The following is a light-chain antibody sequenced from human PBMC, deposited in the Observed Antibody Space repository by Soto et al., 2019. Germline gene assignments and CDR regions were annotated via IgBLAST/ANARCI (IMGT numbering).Light chain of an antibody. J-gene: IGKJ4*01. V-gene: IGKV1-39*01. Sequence: DIQMTQSPSSLSASVGDRVTITCRASQSISSYLNWYQQKPGKAPKLLIYAASSLQSGVQSRLRGSGYGTNFTFTISSLQPEDFATYYCQQSYSTPITFGGGTKVDIK. CDR1: QSISSY. CDR3: QQSYSTPIT. CDR2: AAS.